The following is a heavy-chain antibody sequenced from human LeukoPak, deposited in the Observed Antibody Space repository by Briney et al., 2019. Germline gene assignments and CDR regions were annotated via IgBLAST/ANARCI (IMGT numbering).Heavy chain of an antibody. Sequence: PGGSLRLSCAASGFTFSSHSMTWVRQAPGEGLELISYINSVGSAMYYADSVKGRFAISRDNAKNSLSLQMDNLRGEDTAVYFCARFYGSGSWECDPWGQGTLVTVSS. CDR3: ARFYGSGSWECDP. V-gene: IGHV3-48*01. J-gene: IGHJ5*02. CDR1: GFTFSSHS. CDR2: INSVGSAM. D-gene: IGHD3-10*01.